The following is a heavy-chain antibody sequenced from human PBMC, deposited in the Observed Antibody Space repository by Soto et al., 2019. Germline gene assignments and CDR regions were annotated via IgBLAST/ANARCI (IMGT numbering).Heavy chain of an antibody. J-gene: IGHJ6*02. Sequence: QVQLQESGPGLVKPSETLSLTCTVSGGSISSYYWSWIRQPAGKGLEWIGRIYTSGSTNYNPSLKSRVTMSVDTSKNQFSLKLSSVTAADTAVYHCARDQRATHRQAYYYYYGMDVWGQGTTVTVSS. V-gene: IGHV4-4*07. CDR2: IYTSGST. CDR3: ARDQRATHRQAYYYYYGMDV. D-gene: IGHD2-15*01. CDR1: GGSISSYY.